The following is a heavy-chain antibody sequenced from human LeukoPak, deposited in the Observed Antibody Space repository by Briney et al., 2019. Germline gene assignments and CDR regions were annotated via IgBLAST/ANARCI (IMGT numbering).Heavy chain of an antibody. Sequence: GGSLRLSCAASGSTFSDQYMDWVRQAAGKGLQWVGRTGNKASRYTTEYAASVKGRFTISRDDSKNSLYLQMNSLKTEDTALYYCTRGYSGRSVYAFDIGGQGTMVTVSS. CDR3: TRGYSGRSVYAFDI. D-gene: IGHD1-26*01. CDR1: GSTFSDQY. J-gene: IGHJ3*02. V-gene: IGHV3-72*01. CDR2: TGNKASRYTT.